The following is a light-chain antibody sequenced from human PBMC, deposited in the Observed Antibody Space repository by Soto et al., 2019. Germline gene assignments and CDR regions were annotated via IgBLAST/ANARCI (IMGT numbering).Light chain of an antibody. CDR3: QQYNNWYT. V-gene: IGKV3-15*01. CDR2: DAS. J-gene: IGKJ2*01. CDR1: QSVSSS. Sequence: EIVMTQSPATLSVSPGERATLSCRASQSVSSSLAWYQQRPGQAPRLLIYDASTRATGIPARFSGSGSGTEFTFTISSLQSEDFAVYYCQQYNNWYTFGQGTKLEIK.